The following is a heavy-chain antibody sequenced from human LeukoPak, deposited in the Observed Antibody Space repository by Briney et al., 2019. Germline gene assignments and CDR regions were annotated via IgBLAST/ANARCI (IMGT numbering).Heavy chain of an antibody. J-gene: IGHJ4*02. D-gene: IGHD6-13*01. CDR2: ISAYNGDT. CDR1: GYSFTDYG. V-gene: IGHV1-18*01. CDR3: TRTNGGYGRIDY. Sequence: ASVKVSCKASGYSFTDYGISWVRQAPGQGLEWMGWISAYNGDTNYAQKLQGRVTMTTDTSTTTAHMELRSLRSDDTAVYYCTRTNGGYGRIDYWGQGSLVTASS.